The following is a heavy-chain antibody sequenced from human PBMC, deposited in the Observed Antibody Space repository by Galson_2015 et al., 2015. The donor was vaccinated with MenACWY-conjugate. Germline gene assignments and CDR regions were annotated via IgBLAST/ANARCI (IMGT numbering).Heavy chain of an antibody. Sequence: SLRLSCAASGFTFNTYGMHWVRQAPGKGLEWMAVIWYDGSEKYYDESVKGRFIISRDNSKNTVYLQMNRLRAGDTALYYCIALNTGLHYWGRGTLVTRSA. CDR3: IALNTGLHY. CDR2: IWYDGSEK. J-gene: IGHJ4*02. D-gene: IGHD2-8*02. V-gene: IGHV3-33*03. CDR1: GFTFNTYG.